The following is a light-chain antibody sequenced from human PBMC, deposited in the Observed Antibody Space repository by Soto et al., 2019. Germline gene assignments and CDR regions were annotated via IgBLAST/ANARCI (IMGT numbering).Light chain of an antibody. J-gene: IGKJ3*01. CDR3: QQRINGPPVLFT. CDR2: DAS. V-gene: IGKV3-11*02. CDR1: QTVSSY. Sequence: EIVLTQSPATLSLSPGERATLSCRAGQTVSSYLAWYQQKPGQAPRLLIYDASNRATGIPARFSGSGSGRDFPLTISSLEPQDFAMYYCQQRINGPPVLFTFGHGTKVDIK.